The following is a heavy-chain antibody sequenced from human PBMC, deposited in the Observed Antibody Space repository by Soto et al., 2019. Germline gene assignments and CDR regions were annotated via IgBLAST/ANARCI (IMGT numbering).Heavy chain of an antibody. Sequence: GGSLRLSCAASGFTFSSYGMHWVRQAPGKGLEWVAVICSDGSNKYYADSVKGRFTISRDNAKNTLYLQMNSLRAEDTAVYYCARDGAARPDYYYYGMDVWGQGTTVTVSS. CDR1: GFTFSSYG. D-gene: IGHD6-6*01. CDR3: ARDGAARPDYYYYGMDV. V-gene: IGHV3-33*01. CDR2: ICSDGSNK. J-gene: IGHJ6*02.